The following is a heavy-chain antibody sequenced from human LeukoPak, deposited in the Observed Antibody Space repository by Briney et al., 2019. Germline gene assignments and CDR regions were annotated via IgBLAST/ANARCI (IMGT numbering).Heavy chain of an antibody. CDR1: GFTFSSYA. CDR2: IWYDGSNK. D-gene: IGHD4-23*01. Sequence: GGSLRLSCATSGFTFSSYAMHWVRQAPGKGLEWVAVIWYDGSNKYYADSVKGRFTISRDNSKNTLYLQMNSLRAEDTAAYYCARDPIAGLRWKVDDAFDIWGQGTMVTVSS. CDR3: ARDPIAGLRWKVDDAFDI. V-gene: IGHV3-33*08. J-gene: IGHJ3*02.